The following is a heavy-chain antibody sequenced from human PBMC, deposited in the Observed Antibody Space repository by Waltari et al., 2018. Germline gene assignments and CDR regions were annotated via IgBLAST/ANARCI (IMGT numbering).Heavy chain of an antibody. CDR3: VVEMATIGPSFDY. V-gene: IGHV1-69*08. Sequence: QVQLVQSGAEVKKTGSSVKVSCQASGGTFSTYAISWVRRAPGQGLEWMGRIIPIFGTANYAQKFQGRVTITADKSTSTAYMELSSLRSEDTAVYYCVVEMATIGPSFDYWGQGTLVTVSS. CDR2: IIPIFGTA. J-gene: IGHJ4*02. D-gene: IGHD5-12*01. CDR1: GGTFSTYA.